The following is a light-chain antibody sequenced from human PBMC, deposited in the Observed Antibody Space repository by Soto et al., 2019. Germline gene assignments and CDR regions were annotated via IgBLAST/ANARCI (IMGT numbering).Light chain of an antibody. CDR2: STS. CDR1: QSISKY. V-gene: IGKV1-39*01. CDR3: QKAYDIPRT. J-gene: IGKJ1*01. Sequence: EIPLTMSPPSLSASVVVRFTLTCWATQSISKYLNWYPQKPGKAPNLLIYSTSTLQSGVPSRFSGSGSGTDFTLTINSLQPEDFATYYCQKAYDIPRTWGQGNKGDIK.